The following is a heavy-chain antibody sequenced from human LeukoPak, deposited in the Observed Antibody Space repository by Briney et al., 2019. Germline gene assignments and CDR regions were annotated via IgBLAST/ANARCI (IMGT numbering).Heavy chain of an antibody. J-gene: IGHJ4*02. CDR2: LYASGIT. Sequence: GGSLRLSCAASGFGVSVNYMSWVRQAPGKGLEWVSVLYASGITKYADSVRGRFTISRDTSDNTLHLQMNGLGAEDSAVYYCAAKGNGYTGIYLFAHWGQGTLVTVS. CDR3: AAKGNGYTGIYLFAH. CDR1: GFGVSVNY. D-gene: IGHD1-26*01. V-gene: IGHV3-66*01.